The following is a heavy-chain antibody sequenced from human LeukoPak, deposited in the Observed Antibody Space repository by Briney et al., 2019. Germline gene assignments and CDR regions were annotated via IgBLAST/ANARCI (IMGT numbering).Heavy chain of an antibody. CDR2: SRDKGNSYTT. J-gene: IGHJ4*01. Sequence: GGSLRLSCAASGFTFSSYAMSWFRQAPGKGLEWVGRSRDKGNSYTTAYAASVRGRFTISRDDLKNSLYLQMNSLKIEDTAVYYCTKLARAPRDFDYWGQGTLVTVSS. CDR1: GFTFSSYA. V-gene: IGHV3-72*01. D-gene: IGHD3-10*01. CDR3: TKLARAPRDFDY.